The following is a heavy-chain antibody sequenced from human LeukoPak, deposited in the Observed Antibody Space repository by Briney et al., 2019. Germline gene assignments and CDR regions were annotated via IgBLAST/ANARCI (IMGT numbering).Heavy chain of an antibody. D-gene: IGHD2-8*01. J-gene: IGHJ4*02. CDR1: GFTFNNYA. Sequence: PGGSLRLSCAASGFTFNNYAMSWVRQAPGKGLDWVSGISSGGGSTYYADSVKGRFTISRDNAKNSLYLQMNSLRAEDTAVYYCARDCTNGVCLDYWGQGTLVTVSS. CDR2: ISSGGGST. CDR3: ARDCTNGVCLDY. V-gene: IGHV3-23*01.